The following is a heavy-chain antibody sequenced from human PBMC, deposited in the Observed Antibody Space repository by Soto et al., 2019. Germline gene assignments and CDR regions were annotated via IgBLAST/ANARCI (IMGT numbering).Heavy chain of an antibody. Sequence: EVQLVESGGGLVQPGRSLRLSCAASGFTFDDYAMHWVRQAPGKGLEWVSTISWNSATIAYADSVKGRFTISRDNAKNSLYLQMNRLRPEDTALYYCAKEIRRLHLWGFDYWGQGTLVTVSS. CDR1: GFTFDDYA. CDR3: AKEIRRLHLWGFDY. V-gene: IGHV3-9*01. D-gene: IGHD5-18*01. CDR2: ISWNSATI. J-gene: IGHJ4*02.